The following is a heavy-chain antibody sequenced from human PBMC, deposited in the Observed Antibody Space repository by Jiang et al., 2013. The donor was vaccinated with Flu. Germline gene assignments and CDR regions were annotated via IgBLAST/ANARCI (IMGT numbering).Heavy chain of an antibody. CDR1: GYSFNSYH. CDR2: INPSVDST. J-gene: IGHJ5*02. V-gene: IGHV1-46*02. CDR3: ARGPDLLWFGEFNWFDP. Sequence: AEVKKPGASVKVSCKASGYSFNSYHIHWVRQAPGHGLEWIGIINPSVDSTNYAQKFQGRVTMTRDTSTNTVYMELSSLRSDDTAVYYCARGPDLLWFGEFNWFDPWGQGTLVTVSS. D-gene: IGHD3-10*01.